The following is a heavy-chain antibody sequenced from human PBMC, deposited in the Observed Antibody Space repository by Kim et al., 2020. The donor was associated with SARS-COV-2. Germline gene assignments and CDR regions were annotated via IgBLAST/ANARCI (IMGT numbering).Heavy chain of an antibody. CDR2: ISYDGSNK. D-gene: IGHD3-10*01. Sequence: GGSLRLSCAASGFTFSSYGMHWVRQAPGKGLEWVAVISYDGSNKYYADSVKGRFTISRDNSKNTLYLQMNSLRAEDTAVYYCAKRQGLLWFGAEKYGMDVWGQGTTVTVSS. V-gene: IGHV3-30*18. CDR1: GFTFSSYG. J-gene: IGHJ6*02. CDR3: AKRQGLLWFGAEKYGMDV.